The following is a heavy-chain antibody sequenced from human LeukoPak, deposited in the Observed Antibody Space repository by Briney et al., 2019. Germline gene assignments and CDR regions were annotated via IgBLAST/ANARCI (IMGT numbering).Heavy chain of an antibody. CDR3: ARTMIRGLSPFDF. Sequence: PSETLSLTCSVSVDSISSYYWHWIRQPPGKGLEWIGYIYNSGSTNYNPSLKSRVTLSVDTSKNQFSLRLSSVTAADTAVYYCARTMIRGLSPFDFWGQGTLVTVSS. CDR2: IYNSGST. D-gene: IGHD3-10*01. V-gene: IGHV4-59*01. CDR1: VDSISSYY. J-gene: IGHJ4*02.